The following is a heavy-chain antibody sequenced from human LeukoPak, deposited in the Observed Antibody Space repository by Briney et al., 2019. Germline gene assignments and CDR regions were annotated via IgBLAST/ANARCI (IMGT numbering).Heavy chain of an antibody. Sequence: SETLSLTCTVSGGSISSYYWSWIRQPPGKGLEWIGYIYYSGSTNYNPSLKSRVTISVDTSKNQFSLKLTSVTAADTAVYYCARVLPLGFGTGDYWGQGTLVTVSS. CDR1: GGSISSYY. CDR3: ARVLPLGFGTGDY. D-gene: IGHD3-10*01. CDR2: IYYSGST. J-gene: IGHJ4*02. V-gene: IGHV4-59*12.